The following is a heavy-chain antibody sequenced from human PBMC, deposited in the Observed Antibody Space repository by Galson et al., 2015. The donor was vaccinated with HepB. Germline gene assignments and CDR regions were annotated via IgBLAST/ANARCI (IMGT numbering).Heavy chain of an antibody. CDR1: GFTFSSYA. D-gene: IGHD1-1*01. V-gene: IGHV3-23*01. Sequence: SLRLSCAASGFTFSSYAMMWVRQAPGKGLEWISIINYSGGSTYYADSVKGRFTISRDNSKNTLYLQMNSLTAEDTAVYYCAQNWNEDKWGQGTLVTVSS. J-gene: IGHJ4*02. CDR2: INYSGGST. CDR3: AQNWNEDK.